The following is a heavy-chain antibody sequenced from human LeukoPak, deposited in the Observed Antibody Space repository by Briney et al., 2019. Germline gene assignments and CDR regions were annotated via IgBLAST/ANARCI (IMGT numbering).Heavy chain of an antibody. D-gene: IGHD3-22*01. CDR3: ARDRGYDSSGYYWDH. Sequence: SVKVSCTASGGTFSSYAIRWVRQAPGQGLEWMGGIIPIFGTANYAQKFQGRVTITADESTSTAYMELSSLRSEDTAVYYCARDRGYDSSGYYWDHWGQGTLVTVSS. CDR2: IIPIFGTA. J-gene: IGHJ4*02. V-gene: IGHV1-69*01. CDR1: GGTFSSYA.